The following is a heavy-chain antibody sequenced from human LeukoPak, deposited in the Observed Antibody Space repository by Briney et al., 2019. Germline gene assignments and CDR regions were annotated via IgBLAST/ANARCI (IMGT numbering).Heavy chain of an antibody. D-gene: IGHD3-10*01. CDR1: GFTVSSDD. CDR3: AKINWYYNSGSYAGDC. J-gene: IGHJ4*02. CDR2: ISGDDKRT. Sequence: GGSLRLSCAASGFTVSSDDINWVRQAPGKGLKWVSSISGDDKRTFYADSVKGRFAISKDNSQNTVYLQVNSLRVEDTAVYYCAKINWYYNSGSYAGDCWGPGTLVTVSS. V-gene: IGHV3-23*01.